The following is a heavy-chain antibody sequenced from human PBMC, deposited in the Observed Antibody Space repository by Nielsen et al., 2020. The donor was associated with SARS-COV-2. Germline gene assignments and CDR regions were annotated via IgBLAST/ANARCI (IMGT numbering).Heavy chain of an antibody. CDR2: INHSGST. V-gene: IGHV4-34*01. Sequence: PGKGLERIGEINHSGSTNYNPSLKSRVTISVDTSKNQFSLKLSSVTAADTAVYYCARHYVYCSGGSCYRFYFDYWGQGTLVTVSS. J-gene: IGHJ4*02. CDR3: ARHYVYCSGGSCYRFYFDY. D-gene: IGHD2-15*01.